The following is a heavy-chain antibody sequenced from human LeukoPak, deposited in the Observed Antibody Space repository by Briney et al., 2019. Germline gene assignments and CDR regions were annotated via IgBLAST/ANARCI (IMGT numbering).Heavy chain of an antibody. J-gene: IGHJ6*02. CDR3: AKDPKAMAGNNYYGMDA. V-gene: IGHV3-74*03. CDR2: IKNDGSIT. CDR1: RFPFNKYW. Sequence: GGALRLSFSAPRFPFNKYWMDWGRPGPGKGRFLVARIKNDGSITMYADSVKGRFTISRDNPKNTLYLQMESLRAEDTAVYYCAKDPKAMAGNNYYGMDAWGQGTTVTVS. D-gene: IGHD6-19*01.